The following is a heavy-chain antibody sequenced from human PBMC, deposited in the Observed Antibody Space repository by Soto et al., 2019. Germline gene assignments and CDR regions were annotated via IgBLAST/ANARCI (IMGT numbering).Heavy chain of an antibody. CDR1: GGSISSYY. CDR2: IYYSGST. CDR3: ARALILTGYYIHDAFDI. J-gene: IGHJ3*02. V-gene: IGHV4-59*01. Sequence: TSETLSLTCTVSGGSISSYYWSWIRQPPGKGLEWIGYIYYSGSTNYNPSLKSRVTISVDTSKNQFSLKLRSVTAADTAVYYCARALILTGYYIHDAFDIWGQGTMVTVSS. D-gene: IGHD3-9*01.